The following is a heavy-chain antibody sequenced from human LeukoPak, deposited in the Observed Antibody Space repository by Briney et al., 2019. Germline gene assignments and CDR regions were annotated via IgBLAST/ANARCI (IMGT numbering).Heavy chain of an antibody. CDR2: IQYGGRT. V-gene: IGHV4-59*01. CDR3: ARDFFGDFDH. D-gene: IGHD2/OR15-2a*01. CDR1: GGSINNYY. Sequence: SETLSLTCAVSGGSINNYYWSWIRQPPGKGLEWIGYIQYGGRTYYSPSLKSRVTISMDLSKIQFSLKMSSVTAADTAVYYCARDFFGDFDHWGQGILVTVSS. J-gene: IGHJ4*02.